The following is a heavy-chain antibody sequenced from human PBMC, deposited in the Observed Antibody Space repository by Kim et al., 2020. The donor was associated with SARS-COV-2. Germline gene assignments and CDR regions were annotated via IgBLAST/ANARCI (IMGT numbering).Heavy chain of an antibody. CDR3: ARTTNGWYFDY. V-gene: IGHV3-66*01. D-gene: IGHD6-19*01. J-gene: IGHJ4*02. CDR1: GFTVSNNY. CDR2: IYSGGST. Sequence: GGSLRLSCAASGFTVSNNYLYWVRQAPGKGLEWVSAIYSGGSTYYADSVKGRFTISRDNSKNTLYLQMNSLRVEDTAVYYCARTTNGWYFDYWGQGTLVTVSS.